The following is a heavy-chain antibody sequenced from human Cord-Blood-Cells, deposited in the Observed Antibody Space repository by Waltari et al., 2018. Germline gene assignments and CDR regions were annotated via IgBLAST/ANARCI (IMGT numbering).Heavy chain of an antibody. V-gene: IGHV4-38-2*01. CDR2: IYHSGSS. J-gene: IGHJ3*02. CDR3: ARSIDI. CDR1: GYHLRSGYY. Sequence: QVQLQESGPGLGQPWEPLSLTCDVYGYHLRSGYYCGWIRQPPGTGLEWIGSIYHSGSSYYNPSIKSRVTISVDTSKNQFSLKLSSVTAADTAVYYCARSIDIWGQGTMVTVSS.